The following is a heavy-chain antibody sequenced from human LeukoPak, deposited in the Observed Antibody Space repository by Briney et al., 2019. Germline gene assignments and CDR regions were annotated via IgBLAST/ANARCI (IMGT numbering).Heavy chain of an antibody. D-gene: IGHD2-2*01. J-gene: IGHJ4*02. CDR2: IKQDGSEK. V-gene: IGHV3-7*01. CDR1: GFTFSSYW. CDR3: ARARYCSSTSCYRLLDY. Sequence: GGSLRLSCAASGFTFSSYWMSWVRQAPGKGLEWVANIKQDGSEKYYVDSVKGRFTISRDNAKNSLYLQMNSLRAEDTAVYYCARARYCSSTSCYRLLDYWGRGTLVTVSS.